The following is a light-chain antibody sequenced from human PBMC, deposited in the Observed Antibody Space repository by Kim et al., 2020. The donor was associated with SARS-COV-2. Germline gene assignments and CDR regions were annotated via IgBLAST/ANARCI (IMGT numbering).Light chain of an antibody. J-gene: IGLJ2*01. CDR3: AAWDDSLKAVV. CDR1: SSNIGSNT. V-gene: IGLV1-44*01. CDR2: NNN. Sequence: QRVAISCSGKSSNIGSNTVNWYQQFPGTAPKLLIYNNNQRPSGVPDRFSGSKSGTSASLAISGLQSEDEADYYCAAWDDSLKAVVFGGGTKVTVL.